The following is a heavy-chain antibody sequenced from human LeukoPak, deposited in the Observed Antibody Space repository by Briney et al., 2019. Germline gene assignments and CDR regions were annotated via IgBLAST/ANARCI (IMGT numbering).Heavy chain of an antibody. J-gene: IGHJ3*01. CDR1: GDTFTNYG. CDR2: FSTYNGDT. Sequence: ASVKVSCKASGDTFTNYGINWVRQAPGQRPEWMGWFSTYNGDTKYAQKLKGRLTLTADTLKTTAYMELRTLISDDTATYYCAIGQGVITWGGTDVYDVWGQGTTVIVSS. CDR3: AIGQGVITWGGTDVYDV. D-gene: IGHD3-16*01. V-gene: IGHV1-18*01.